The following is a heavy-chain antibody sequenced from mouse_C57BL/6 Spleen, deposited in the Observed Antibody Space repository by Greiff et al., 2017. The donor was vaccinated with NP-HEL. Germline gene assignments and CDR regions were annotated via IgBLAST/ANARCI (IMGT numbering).Heavy chain of an antibody. Sequence: VQLQQSGPELVKPGASVKISCKASGYTFTDYYMNWVKQSHGKSLEWIGDINPNNGGTSYNQKFKGKATLTVDKSSSTAYMELRSLTSEDSAVYYCARRGLLRSFDYWGQGTTLTVSS. CDR1: GYTFTDYY. V-gene: IGHV1-26*01. J-gene: IGHJ2*01. CDR2: INPNNGGT. CDR3: ARRGLLRSFDY. D-gene: IGHD2-10*01.